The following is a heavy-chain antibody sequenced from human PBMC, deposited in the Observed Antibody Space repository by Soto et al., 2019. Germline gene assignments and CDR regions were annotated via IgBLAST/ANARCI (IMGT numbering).Heavy chain of an antibody. CDR2: IYYTGNT. Sequence: ETLSLTCSISGGSISGYYWSWIRQSPGKGLEWIGYIYYTGNTYYNPSLKSRVTISLDTSKNQFSLNLSSVTAADTAVYYCAKVVGKNWFDPWGQGTLVTVSS. V-gene: IGHV4-59*01. D-gene: IGHD2-15*01. CDR3: AKVVGKNWFDP. CDR1: GGSISGYY. J-gene: IGHJ5*02.